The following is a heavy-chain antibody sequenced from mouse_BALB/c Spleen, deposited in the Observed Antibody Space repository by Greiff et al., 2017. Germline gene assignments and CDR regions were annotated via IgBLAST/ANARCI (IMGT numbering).Heavy chain of an antibody. Sequence: EVQRVESGGGLVKPGGSLKLSCAASGFTFSSYAMSWVRQTPEKRLEWVASISSGGSTYYPDSVKGRFTISRDNARNILYLQMSSLRSEDTAMYYCARAGVTGTTAYYAMDYWGQGTSVTVSS. CDR2: ISSGGST. V-gene: IGHV5-6-5*01. J-gene: IGHJ4*01. CDR3: ARAGVTGTTAYYAMDY. D-gene: IGHD1-2*01. CDR1: GFTFSSYA.